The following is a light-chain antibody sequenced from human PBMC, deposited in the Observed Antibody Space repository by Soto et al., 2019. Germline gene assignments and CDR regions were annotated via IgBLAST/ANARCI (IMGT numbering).Light chain of an antibody. CDR2: EVS. CDR3: TSYASSDNWV. J-gene: IGLJ3*02. Sequence: QSVLTQPPSASGTPGQSVTISCTGTSSDVGYDSVSWYQQHPGKAPKLMIYEVSKRPSGVPDRFSGSKSGNTASLTVAGLRADDEADYYCTSYASSDNWVFGGGTKLTVL. V-gene: IGLV2-8*01. CDR1: SSDVGYDS.